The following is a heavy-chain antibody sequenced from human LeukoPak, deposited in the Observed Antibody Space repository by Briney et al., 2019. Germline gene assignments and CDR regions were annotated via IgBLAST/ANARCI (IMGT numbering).Heavy chain of an antibody. J-gene: IGHJ4*02. Sequence: SETLSLTCTVSGGSISSYYWSWIRQPPGKGLEWIGEINHSGSTNYNPSLKSRVTISVDTSKNQFSLKLSSVTAADTAVYYCARGNSDILTGYYAYWGQGTLVTVSS. CDR1: GGSISSYY. CDR3: ARGNSDILTGYYAY. V-gene: IGHV4-34*01. CDR2: INHSGST. D-gene: IGHD3-9*01.